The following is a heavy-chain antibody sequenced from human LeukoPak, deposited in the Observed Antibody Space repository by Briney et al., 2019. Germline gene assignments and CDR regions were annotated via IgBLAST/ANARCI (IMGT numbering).Heavy chain of an antibody. CDR2: VHYTGKT. D-gene: IGHD3-22*01. V-gene: IGHV4-59*01. CDR3: ARGYYDRSDSSNPFDP. CDR1: GDSISSSY. Sequence: SETLSLTCTVSGDSISSSYWSWIRQPPGKRLEWVGYVHYTGKTNYNPSLNNRATISVDMSKNQFSLTLTSVTVADTAMYYFARGYYDRSDSSNPFDPWGQGTLVTVSA. J-gene: IGHJ5*02.